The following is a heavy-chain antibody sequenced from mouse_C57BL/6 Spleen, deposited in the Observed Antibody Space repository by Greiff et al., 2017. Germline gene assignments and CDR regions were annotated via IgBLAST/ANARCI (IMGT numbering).Heavy chain of an antibody. Sequence: EVQLVESGGGLVKPGGSLKLSCAASGFTFSSYTMSWVRQTPEKRLEWVATISGGGGNTYYPDSVKGRFTISRDNAKNTLYLQMSSLRSEDTALYYCARHGPSYYFDYWGQGTTLTVSS. CDR1: GFTFSSYT. J-gene: IGHJ2*01. V-gene: IGHV5-9*01. CDR3: ARHGPSYYFDY. CDR2: ISGGGGNT.